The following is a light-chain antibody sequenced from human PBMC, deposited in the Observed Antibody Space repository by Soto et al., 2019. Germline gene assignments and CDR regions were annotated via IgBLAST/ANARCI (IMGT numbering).Light chain of an antibody. CDR1: QTIRSW. CDR2: KAS. V-gene: IGKV1-5*03. CDR3: QHYNSYSEA. J-gene: IGKJ1*01. Sequence: DIQMTQSPSTLSGSVGDRVTITCRASQTIRSWLAWYQQKPGKAPKLLIYKASTLKSGVPSRFSGSGSGTEFTLTISSLQPEDFATYYCQHYNSYSEAFSQGTKVELK.